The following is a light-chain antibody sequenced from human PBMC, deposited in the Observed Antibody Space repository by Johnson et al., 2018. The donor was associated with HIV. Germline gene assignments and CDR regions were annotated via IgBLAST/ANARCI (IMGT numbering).Light chain of an antibody. CDR2: EDN. Sequence: QAVLTQPPSVSAAPGQTVNISCSGYVSNIESYFVSWYQQLPGAAPTLLIYEDNKRPSGIPDRFSGSKSGATATLGITGLQTGDEADYYCGIWDASLSPLYVFGTGTTITVL. V-gene: IGLV1-51*02. J-gene: IGLJ1*01. CDR1: VSNIESYF. CDR3: GIWDASLSPLYV.